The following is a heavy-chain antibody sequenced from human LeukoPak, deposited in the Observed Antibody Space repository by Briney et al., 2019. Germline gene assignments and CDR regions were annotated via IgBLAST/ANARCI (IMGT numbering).Heavy chain of an antibody. CDR2: INPSGGSA. V-gene: IGHV1-46*01. CDR3: ARGLDSSGYYAP. CDR1: GYTFTNNY. J-gene: IGHJ5*02. Sequence: ASVKVSCKASGYTFTNNYIHWVRQAPGQGLEWMGIINPSGGSATYAQKFRGRVTMTRDTSTSTVYMELSSLRPEDTAVYYCARGLDSSGYYAPWGQGTLVTVSS. D-gene: IGHD3-22*01.